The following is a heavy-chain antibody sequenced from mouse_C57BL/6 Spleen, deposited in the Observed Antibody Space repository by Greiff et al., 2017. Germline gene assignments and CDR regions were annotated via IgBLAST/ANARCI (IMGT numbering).Heavy chain of an antibody. CDR2: IYPGSGST. J-gene: IGHJ2*01. CDR1: GYTFTSYW. CDR3: ARYGNYEY. Sequence: QVQLQQPGAELVKPGASVKMSCKASGYTFTSYWITWVKQRPGQGLEWIGDIYPGSGSTNYNEKFKSKATLTVYTSSSTAYMQLSSLTSEDSAVYYCARYGNYEYWGQGTTLTVSS. V-gene: IGHV1-55*01. D-gene: IGHD2-1*01.